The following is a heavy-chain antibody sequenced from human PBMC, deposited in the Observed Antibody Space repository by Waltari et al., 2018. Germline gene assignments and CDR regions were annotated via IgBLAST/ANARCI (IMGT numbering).Heavy chain of an antibody. J-gene: IGHJ4*02. CDR1: GYSISRAYY. D-gene: IGHD6-13*01. CDR2: IYHSGST. Sequence: QVQLQESGPGLVKPSETLSLTCAVSGYSISRAYYWAWSRQPPGTGLEWIGSIYHSGSTYYNPSLKSRVTISVDTSKNQFSLKLSSVTAADTAVYYCAREADSSSWYNYWGQGTLVTVSS. V-gene: IGHV4-38-2*02. CDR3: AREADSSSWYNY.